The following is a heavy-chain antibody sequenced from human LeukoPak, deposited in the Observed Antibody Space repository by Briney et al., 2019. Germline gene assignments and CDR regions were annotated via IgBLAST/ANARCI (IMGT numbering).Heavy chain of an antibody. Sequence: SETLSLTCTVSGGSISSGGYSWSWIRQHPGKGLEWIGYIYYSGSTYYNPSLKSRVTISVDTSKNQFSLKLSSVTAADTAVYYCARFTFGGSGSSYYYGMDVWGQGTTVTVSS. J-gene: IGHJ6*02. V-gene: IGHV4-31*03. D-gene: IGHD3-10*01. CDR3: ARFTFGGSGSSYYYGMDV. CDR1: GGSISSGGYS. CDR2: IYYSGST.